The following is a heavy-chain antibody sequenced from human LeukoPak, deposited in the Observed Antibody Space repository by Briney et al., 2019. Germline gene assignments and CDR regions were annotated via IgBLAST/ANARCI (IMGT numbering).Heavy chain of an antibody. V-gene: IGHV4-59*12. Sequence: SETLSLTCSVSDDSITMYYWTWIRQPPGKGLEWIGYIYYSGSTNYNPSLKSRVTISVDTSKNQFSLKLSSVTAADTAVYYCARDLSSGWPIDYWGQGTLVTVSS. CDR3: ARDLSSGWPIDY. J-gene: IGHJ4*02. CDR2: IYYSGST. CDR1: DDSITMYY. D-gene: IGHD6-19*01.